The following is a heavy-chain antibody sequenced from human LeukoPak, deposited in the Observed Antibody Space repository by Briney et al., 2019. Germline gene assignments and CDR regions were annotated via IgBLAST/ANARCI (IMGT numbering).Heavy chain of an antibody. D-gene: IGHD2-2*02. CDR2: INPDGNEK. CDR1: GFTFSRYW. CDR3: AARADRGYTY. V-gene: IGHV3-7*01. J-gene: IGHJ4*02. Sequence: PGESLRLSCAASGFTFSRYWMNWIRQAPGKGLEWVANINPDGNEKRFVDSVEGRFTMSRDNAKNSLYLQMNRLRVEDTGIYYCAARADRGYTYWGQGVLVTVSS.